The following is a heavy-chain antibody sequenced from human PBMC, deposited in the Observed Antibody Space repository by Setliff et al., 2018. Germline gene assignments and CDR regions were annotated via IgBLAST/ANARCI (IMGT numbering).Heavy chain of an antibody. Sequence: SETLSLTCAVYGGSFSGYYWSWIRQPPGKGLEWIGYMYYSGDTNYNPSLKSRVTIPVDTSKNQFSLELRSVTAADTAVYYCARLPPLHTPMALTFDYWGQGILVTVSS. V-gene: IGHV4-59*08. CDR3: ARLPPLHTPMALTFDY. J-gene: IGHJ4*02. D-gene: IGHD5-18*01. CDR1: GGSFSGYY. CDR2: MYYSGDT.